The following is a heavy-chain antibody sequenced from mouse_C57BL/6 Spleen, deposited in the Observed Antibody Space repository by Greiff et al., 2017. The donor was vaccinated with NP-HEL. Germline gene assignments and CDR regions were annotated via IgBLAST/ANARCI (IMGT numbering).Heavy chain of an antibody. CDR1: GFSLTRYG. J-gene: IGHJ2*01. CDR3: ARKLFYDGYRHFDY. Sequence: VQLQQSGPGLVQPSQSLSITCTVSGFSLTRYGVHWVRQSPGKGLEWLGVIWSGGSTDYNAAFITRLSISKDNSKSQVFFKMNSLQADDTAIYYCARKLFYDGYRHFDYWGQGTTLTVSS. D-gene: IGHD2-3*01. V-gene: IGHV2-2*01. CDR2: IWSGGST.